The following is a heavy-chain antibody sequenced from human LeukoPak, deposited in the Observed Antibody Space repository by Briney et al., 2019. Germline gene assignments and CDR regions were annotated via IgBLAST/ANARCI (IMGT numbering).Heavy chain of an antibody. CDR3: ASMDLGYCSSTSCYAEYFQH. Sequence: SVKVSCKASGGTFSSYAISWVRQAPGQGLEWMGGIIPIFGTANYAQKFQGRVTITADKSTSTAYMELSSLRSEDTAVYYCASMDLGYCSSTSCYAEYFQHRGQGTLVTVSS. V-gene: IGHV1-69*06. CDR2: IIPIFGTA. CDR1: GGTFSSYA. J-gene: IGHJ1*01. D-gene: IGHD2-2*01.